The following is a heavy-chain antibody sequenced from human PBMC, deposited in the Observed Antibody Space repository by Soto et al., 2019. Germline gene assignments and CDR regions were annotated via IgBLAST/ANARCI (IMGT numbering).Heavy chain of an antibody. CDR2: IIPIFGTA. J-gene: IGHJ5*02. CDR1: GGTFSSYA. CDR3: ARGGIRFLEWPSPGWFDP. V-gene: IGHV1-69*13. D-gene: IGHD3-3*01. Sequence: SVKVSCKASGGTFSSYAISWVRQAPGQGLERMGGIIPIFGTANYAQKFQGRVTITADESTSTAYIELSSLRSEDTAVYYCARGGIRFLEWPSPGWFDPWGQGTLVTVSS.